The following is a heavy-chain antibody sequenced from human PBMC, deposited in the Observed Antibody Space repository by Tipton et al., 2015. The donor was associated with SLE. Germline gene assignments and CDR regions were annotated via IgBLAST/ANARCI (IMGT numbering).Heavy chain of an antibody. Sequence: SLRLSCAASGFTVSSNYMCWVRQAPGKGLEWVSVIYSDGSTYYADSVKGRFTVSRDNSKNTLYLQMNSLRAEDTAVYYCARDAAAGYYYYYAMDVWGQGTLVTVSS. J-gene: IGHJ6*02. CDR3: ARDAAAGYYYYYAMDV. V-gene: IGHV3-53*05. CDR2: IYSDGST. D-gene: IGHD6-25*01. CDR1: GFTVSSNY.